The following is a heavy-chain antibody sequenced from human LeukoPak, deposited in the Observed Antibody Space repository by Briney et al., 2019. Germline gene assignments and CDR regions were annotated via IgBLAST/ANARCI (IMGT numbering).Heavy chain of an antibody. CDR1: GSSFTSYW. V-gene: IGHV5-51*01. D-gene: IGHD3-10*01. J-gene: IGHJ4*02. CDR2: IYPGDSDT. Sequence: GESLKISCKGSGSSFTSYWIGWVRQMPGKGLEWMGIIYPGDSDTRYSPSFQGQVTISADKSISTAYLQWSSLKASDTAMYSCTRGVREWFGESPYYFDYWGQGTLVTVSS. CDR3: TRGVREWFGESPYYFDY.